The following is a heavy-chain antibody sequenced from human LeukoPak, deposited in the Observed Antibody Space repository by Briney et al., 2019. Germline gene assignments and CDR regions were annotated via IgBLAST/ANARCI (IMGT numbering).Heavy chain of an antibody. D-gene: IGHD1-1*01. CDR1: EFSFSNFA. J-gene: IGHJ5*02. V-gene: IGHV3-30-3*01. Sequence: GVSLRLSCAASEFSFSNFAMYWVRQAPGKGLEWLAVISYDGSIRYYADSVKGRFTISRDNSNNTVHLQMNSLRPDDSALYYCAREDNPLWFDPWGQGTLVTVSS. CDR3: AREDNPLWFDP. CDR2: ISYDGSIR.